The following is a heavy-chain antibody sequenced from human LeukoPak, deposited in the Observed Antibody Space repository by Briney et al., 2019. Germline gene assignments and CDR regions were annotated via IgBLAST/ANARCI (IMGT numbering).Heavy chain of an antibody. CDR1: GDSISGSTYD. Sequence: PSETLSLTCTVSGDSISGSTYDWNWIRQPPGRGLEWIGRIYDSETTNYNPSLGSRVTISVDRSNNRFSLRLTSVTAADTAVYYCARRFDSWGQGTLVTVSS. CDR2: IYDSETT. CDR3: ARRFDS. J-gene: IGHJ4*02. V-gene: IGHV4-61*01.